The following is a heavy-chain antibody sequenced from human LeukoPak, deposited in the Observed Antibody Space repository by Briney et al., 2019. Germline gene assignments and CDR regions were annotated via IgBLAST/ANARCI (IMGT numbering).Heavy chain of an antibody. D-gene: IGHD1-26*01. J-gene: IGHJ4*02. CDR3: ARDQEYGWEPGVGY. V-gene: IGHV3-48*02. CDR1: GFTFSSYS. Sequence: GGSLRLSCAASGFTFSSYSMNWVRQAPGKGLEWVSYISSSSSTIYYADSVKGRFTISRDNAKNSLYLQMNSLRDEDTAVYYRARDQEYGWEPGVGYWGQGTLVTVSS. CDR2: ISSSSSTI.